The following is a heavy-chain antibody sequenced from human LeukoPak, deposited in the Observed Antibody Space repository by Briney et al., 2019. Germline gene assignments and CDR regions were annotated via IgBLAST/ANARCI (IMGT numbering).Heavy chain of an antibody. J-gene: IGHJ4*02. CDR1: GFTFSSNA. CDR2: IRGSGGGT. CDR3: AKVRSDYYDILTGNYNPLFDY. Sequence: GGSLRLSRAAPGFTFSSNAMSWVRQAPGKGLEWVSAIRGSGGGTYYADSVKGRFTISRDNSKNTLYLQMNSLRAEDTAVYYCAKVRSDYYDILTGNYNPLFDYWGQGTLVTVSS. V-gene: IGHV3-23*01. D-gene: IGHD3-9*01.